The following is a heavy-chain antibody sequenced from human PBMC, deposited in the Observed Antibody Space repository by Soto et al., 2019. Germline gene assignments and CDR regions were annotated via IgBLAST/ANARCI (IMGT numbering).Heavy chain of an antibody. CDR3: ARREGFGEFTKWFDP. CDR1: GGSISSYY. CDR2: IYYSGST. V-gene: IGHV4-59*08. D-gene: IGHD3-10*01. Sequence: TLSLTCTVSGGSISSYYWSWIRQPPGKGLEWIGYIYYSGSTNYNPSPKSRVTISVDTSKNQFSLKLSSVTAADTAVYYCARREGFGEFTKWFDPWGQGTLVTVSS. J-gene: IGHJ5*02.